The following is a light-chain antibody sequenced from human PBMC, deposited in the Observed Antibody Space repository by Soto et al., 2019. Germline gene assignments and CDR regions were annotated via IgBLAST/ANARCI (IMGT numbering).Light chain of an antibody. CDR3: SSFAVSPVI. V-gene: IGLV2-8*01. J-gene: IGLJ2*01. Sequence: QSALTQPPSASGSAGQSVTIPCTGTGIDDYDYNYVSWYQQHPGKVPKLIIFEVNKRPSGVPDRFSGSKSGTTASLTVSGLQAEDEADYYCSSFAVSPVIFGGGTEVSVL. CDR1: GIDDYDYNY. CDR2: EVN.